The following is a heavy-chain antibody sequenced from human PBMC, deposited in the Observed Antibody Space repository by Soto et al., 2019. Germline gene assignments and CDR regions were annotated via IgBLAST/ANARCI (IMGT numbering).Heavy chain of an antibody. CDR2: IRSKPNNYAT. CDR1: GFTFSGSA. V-gene: IGHV3-73*01. CDR3: NRHLSDY. J-gene: IGHJ4*02. Sequence: EVQLVESGGGLVQPGESLKLSCTTSGFTFSGSALHWVRQASGKGLEWVGRIRSKPNNYATAYAASVKGRFTISRDDSKNTAYLQMNSLKTEDTAVYYCNRHLSDYWGQGTLVTVSS.